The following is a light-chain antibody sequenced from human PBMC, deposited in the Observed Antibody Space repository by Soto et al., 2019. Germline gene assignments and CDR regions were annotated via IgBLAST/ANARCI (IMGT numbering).Light chain of an antibody. CDR1: QSISTF. Sequence: DVQMTQSPSSLSASVGDRVTITCRASQSISTFLNWYQQRPGKAPKLLIAATSNLQSGVPSRFSGSRSGTDFTLTISSLQPEDFALYYCQQDYNSLSFGGGTTVEIK. CDR2: ATS. CDR3: QQDYNSLS. J-gene: IGKJ4*01. V-gene: IGKV1-39*01.